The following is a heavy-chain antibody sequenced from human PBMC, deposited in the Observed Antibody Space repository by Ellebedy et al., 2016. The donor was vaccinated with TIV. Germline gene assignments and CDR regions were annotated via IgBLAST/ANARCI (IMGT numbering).Heavy chain of an antibody. J-gene: IGHJ4*02. CDR3: ARGRGYCSSTSCRYFDY. V-gene: IGHV1-24*01. CDR1: GYTLTELS. Sequence: ASVKVSCXVSGYTLTELSMHWVRQAPGKGLEWMGGFDPEDGETIYAQKFQGRVTMTEDTSTDTAYMELSSLRSEDTAVYYCARGRGYCSSTSCRYFDYWGQGTLVTVSS. CDR2: FDPEDGET. D-gene: IGHD2-2*01.